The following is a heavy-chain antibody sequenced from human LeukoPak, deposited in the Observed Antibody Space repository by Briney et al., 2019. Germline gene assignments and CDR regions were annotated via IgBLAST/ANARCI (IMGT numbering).Heavy chain of an antibody. CDR2: ISWNSGSI. Sequence: GGSLRLSCAASGFTFDDYAMHWVRQGPGKGLEWVSGISWNSGSIGYADSVKGRFTISRDNARNSLYLQMNSLRAEDTALYYCAKFDYWGQGTLVTVSS. CDR3: AKFDY. V-gene: IGHV3-9*01. J-gene: IGHJ4*02. CDR1: GFTFDDYA.